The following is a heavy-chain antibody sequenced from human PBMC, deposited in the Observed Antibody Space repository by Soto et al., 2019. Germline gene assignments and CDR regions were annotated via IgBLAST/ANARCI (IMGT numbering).Heavy chain of an antibody. V-gene: IGHV3-33*01. D-gene: IGHD3-22*01. CDR2: IWYDGSNK. J-gene: IGHJ6*02. CDR1: GFTFSSYG. Sequence: QVQLVESGGGVVQPGRSLRLSCAASGFTFSSYGMHWVRQAPGKGLEGVAVIWYDGSNKYYADSVKGRFTISRDNSKNKLYLQMNSLRAEDTAVYYCARDLITMIVVVTLGMDVWGQGTTVTVSS. CDR3: ARDLITMIVVVTLGMDV.